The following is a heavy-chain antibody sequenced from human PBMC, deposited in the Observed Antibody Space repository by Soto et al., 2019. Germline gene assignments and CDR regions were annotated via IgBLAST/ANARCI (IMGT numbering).Heavy chain of an antibody. D-gene: IGHD6-19*01. Sequence: AETLSLTCAVYGYSISSGSYGAWIRRPPGKGPEWLSSIYHGGTTFYNPSLKSRITISVDTSNNQFSLKLTSVTAADTAVYYCARVHVMVVAGSTFDYWGHGTLVTVSS. V-gene: IGHV4-38-2*01. CDR3: ARVHVMVVAGSTFDY. CDR1: GYSISSGSY. J-gene: IGHJ4*01. CDR2: IYHGGTT.